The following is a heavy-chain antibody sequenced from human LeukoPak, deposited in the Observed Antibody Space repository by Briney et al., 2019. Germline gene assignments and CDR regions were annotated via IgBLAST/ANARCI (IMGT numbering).Heavy chain of an antibody. CDR3: ARVDVLRFLEWPSDPYYYMDV. CDR2: ISSSSSYI. D-gene: IGHD3-3*01. CDR1: GFTFSSYS. J-gene: IGHJ6*03. V-gene: IGHV3-21*01. Sequence: GGSLRLSCAASGFTFSSYSMNWVRQAPGKGLEWVSSISSSSSYIYYADSVKGRFTISRDNAKNSLYLQMNSLRAEDTAVYYCARVDVLRFLEWPSDPYYYMDVWGKGTTVTVSS.